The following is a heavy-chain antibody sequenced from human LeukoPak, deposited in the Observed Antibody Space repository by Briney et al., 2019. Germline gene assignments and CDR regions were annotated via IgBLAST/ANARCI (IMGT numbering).Heavy chain of an antibody. D-gene: IGHD6-13*01. J-gene: IGHJ4*02. CDR2: ISGSGGST. Sequence: GGSLRLSCAASGFTFSSYAMSWVRQAPGKGLEWVSGISGSGGSTYYADSVKGRFTISRDNSKNTVYVQMNSLRAGDTAVYYCANRPYSSSWFFDYWGQGTLVTVSS. CDR3: ANRPYSSSWFFDY. V-gene: IGHV3-23*01. CDR1: GFTFSSYA.